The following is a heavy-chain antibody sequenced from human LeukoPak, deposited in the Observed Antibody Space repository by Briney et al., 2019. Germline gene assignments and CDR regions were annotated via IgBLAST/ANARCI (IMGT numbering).Heavy chain of an antibody. J-gene: IGHJ5*02. CDR3: AREYYYYDSSGYYLNWFDP. CDR2: INHSGST. V-gene: IGHV4-34*01. D-gene: IGHD3-22*01. Sequence: SETLSLTCAVYGGSFSGYYWTWIRQPPGKGLEWIGEINHSGSTTYKPSLKSRVTISVDTSKNHFSLGLTSVTAADTAVYYCAREYYYYDSSGYYLNWFDPWGQGTLVTVSS. CDR1: GGSFSGYY.